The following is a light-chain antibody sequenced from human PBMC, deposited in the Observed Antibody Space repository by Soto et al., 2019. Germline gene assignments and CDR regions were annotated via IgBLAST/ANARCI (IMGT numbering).Light chain of an antibody. CDR3: QQYGSSPQLT. J-gene: IGKJ4*01. CDR2: GAS. Sequence: EIVLTQSPGTLSLSPGERATLSCRASQSVSSSYLAWYQQKPGQAPRLLIYGASSRATGIPYRFSGSGSGTDFTLTISRLEPEDFSVYYCQQYGSSPQLTFGGGNKVEIK. V-gene: IGKV3-20*01. CDR1: QSVSSSY.